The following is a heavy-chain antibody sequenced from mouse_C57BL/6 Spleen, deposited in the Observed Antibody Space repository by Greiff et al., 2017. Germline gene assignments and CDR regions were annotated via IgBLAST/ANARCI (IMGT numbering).Heavy chain of an antibody. V-gene: IGHV1-69*01. D-gene: IGHD4-1*01. CDR3: ARGLTGTD. CDR1: GYTFTSYW. J-gene: IGHJ2*01. CDR2: LDPSDSYT. Sequence: VQLQQSGAELVMPGASVKLSCKASGYTFTSYWMHWVKQRPGQGLEWIGELDPSDSYTNYNQKFKGKSTLTVDKSSSTAYMQLSSLTSEDSAVYYCARGLTGTDWGQGTTLTVSS.